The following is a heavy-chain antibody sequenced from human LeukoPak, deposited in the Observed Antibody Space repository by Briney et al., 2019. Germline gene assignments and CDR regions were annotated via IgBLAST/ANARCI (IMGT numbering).Heavy chain of an antibody. J-gene: IGHJ6*02. V-gene: IGHV3-13*01. CDR3: ARVPDYYYGMDV. CDR1: GFTFSSYD. Sequence: GGSLRLSCAASGFTFSSYDTHWVRQATGKGLEWVSAIGTPGDTYYPGSAKGRSSNSRENAKNSLYLQINSLRAGATAVYYCARVPDYYYGMDVWGQGTTVTVSS. CDR2: IGTPGDT.